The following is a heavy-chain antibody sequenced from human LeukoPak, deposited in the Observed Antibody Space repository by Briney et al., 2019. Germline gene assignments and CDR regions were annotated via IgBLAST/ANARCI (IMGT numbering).Heavy chain of an antibody. D-gene: IGHD2-8*01. CDR2: IYSGGNT. J-gene: IGHJ4*02. CDR3: ARVSPNGSSYPLDY. V-gene: IGHV3-66*01. CDR1: GFSIKNYY. Sequence: PGGCLRLSCAASGFSIKNYYMTWVRQAPGKGLEWVSLIYSGGNTYYGDSVKGRFTISRDDSKDTVYLQMNSLRGEDTAVYYCARVSPNGSSYPLDYWGPGTLVSVSS.